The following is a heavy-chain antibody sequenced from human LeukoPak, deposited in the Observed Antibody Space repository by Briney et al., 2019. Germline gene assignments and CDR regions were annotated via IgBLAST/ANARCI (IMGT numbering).Heavy chain of an antibody. CDR2: IYYSGST. V-gene: IGHV4-39*01. Sequence: KASETLSLTCTVSGGSISSGSYYWGWIRQPPGKGLEWIGSIYYSGSTYYNPSLKSRVTISVDTSKNQFSLKLSSVTAADTAVYYCARLRDFYYNYMDVWGKGTTVTISS. J-gene: IGHJ6*03. CDR3: ARLRDFYYNYMDV. CDR1: GGSISSGSYY.